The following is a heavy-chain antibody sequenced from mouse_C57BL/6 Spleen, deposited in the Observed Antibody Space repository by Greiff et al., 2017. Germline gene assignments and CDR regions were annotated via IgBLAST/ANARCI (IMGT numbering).Heavy chain of an antibody. D-gene: IGHD2-3*01. J-gene: IGHJ2*01. Sequence: QVQLQQPGAELVKPGASVKLSCKASGYTFTSYWMHWVKQRPGQGLEWIGMIHPNSGSTNYNEKFKSKATLTVDKSSSTAYMQLSSLTSEDSAVYYCARFVYEGDYFDYWGQGTTLTVSS. CDR3: ARFVYEGDYFDY. CDR2: IHPNSGST. CDR1: GYTFTSYW. V-gene: IGHV1-64*01.